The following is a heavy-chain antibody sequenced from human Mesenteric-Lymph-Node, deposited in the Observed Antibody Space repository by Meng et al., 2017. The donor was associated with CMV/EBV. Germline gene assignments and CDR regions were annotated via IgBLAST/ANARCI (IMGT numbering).Heavy chain of an antibody. V-gene: IGHV3-30*02. CDR2: IRYDGSNK. CDR3: AKSDSYNWNYVGY. CDR1: GFTFSSYG. J-gene: IGHJ4*02. D-gene: IGHD1-20*01. Sequence: LSLTCAASGFTFSSYGMHWVRQAPGKGLEWVAFIRYDGSNKYYADSVKGRFTISRDNSKNTLYLQMNSLRAEDTAVYYCAKSDSYNWNYVGYWGQGTLVTVSS.